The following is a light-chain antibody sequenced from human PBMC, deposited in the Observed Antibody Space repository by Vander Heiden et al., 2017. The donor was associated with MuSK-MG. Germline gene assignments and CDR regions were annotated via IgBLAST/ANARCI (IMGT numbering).Light chain of an antibody. J-gene: IGLJ3*02. V-gene: IGLV1-44*01. CDR1: SSNIGSNT. CDR3: AEWDDSRPV. CDR2: SNN. Sequence: QSVLTQPPSASGTPGQRVTISCSGSSSNIGSNTVNWYQQLPGTAPKLRIYSNNQRPSGVPDRFSGSKSGTSASLAISGLQSEEEADYYCAEWDDSRPVFGGGTKLTVL.